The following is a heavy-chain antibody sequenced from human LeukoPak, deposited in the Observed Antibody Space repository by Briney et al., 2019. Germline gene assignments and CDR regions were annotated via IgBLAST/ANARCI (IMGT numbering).Heavy chain of an antibody. Sequence: SETLSLTCAVSGGSISSGGYSWSWIRQPPGKGLEWIGYIYHSGSTYYNPSLKSRVTISVDRSKNQFSLKLSSVTAADTAVYYCASGKSGDLFFDYWGQGTLVTVSS. CDR1: GGSISSGGYS. J-gene: IGHJ4*02. D-gene: IGHD7-27*01. CDR2: IYHSGST. V-gene: IGHV4-30-2*01. CDR3: ASGKSGDLFFDY.